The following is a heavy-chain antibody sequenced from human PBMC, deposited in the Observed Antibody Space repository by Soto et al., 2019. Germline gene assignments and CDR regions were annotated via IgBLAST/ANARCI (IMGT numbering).Heavy chain of an antibody. Sequence: QVQLQESGPGLVKASETLSLTCTVSGGSISNYYWNWIRQPPGKGLEWIGYIYYSGATNYNPSLKSRVTISLDTSKNQFSLRLSSVTAADTAVYYCARGIAVTGPADSWGQGTLVNVSS. D-gene: IGHD6-19*01. J-gene: IGHJ5*01. CDR1: GGSISNYY. CDR3: ARGIAVTGPADS. CDR2: IYYSGAT. V-gene: IGHV4-59*01.